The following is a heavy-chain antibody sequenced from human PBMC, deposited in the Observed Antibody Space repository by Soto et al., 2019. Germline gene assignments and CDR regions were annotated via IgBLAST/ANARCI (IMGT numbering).Heavy chain of an antibody. V-gene: IGHV4-30-2*01. D-gene: IGHD6-13*01. CDR1: GGSITSGGYS. J-gene: IGHJ5*02. CDR3: ARVFSSSRGGWFDP. Sequence: LSLTCAVSGGSITSGGYSWSWIRQPPGKGLEWIGYIYQSGSTYYSPSLKSRVTISLDRSKNHFSLRLNSVTAADTAVYYCARVFSSSRGGWFDPWGQGTLVTVSS. CDR2: IYQSGST.